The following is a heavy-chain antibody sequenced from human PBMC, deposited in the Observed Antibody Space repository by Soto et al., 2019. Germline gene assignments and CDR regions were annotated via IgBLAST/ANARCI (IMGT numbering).Heavy chain of an antibody. CDR2: IYYSGST. D-gene: IGHD3-10*01. V-gene: IGHV4-31*03. CDR3: ARGMASGFGELSADVYYFDY. J-gene: IGHJ4*02. CDR1: GGSISSGGYY. Sequence: PSETLSLTCTVSGGSISSGGYYWRWIRQHPGKCLEWIGYIYYSGSTYYNPSLKSRVTISVDTSKNQFSLKLSSVTAADTAVYYCARGMASGFGELSADVYYFDYWGQGTLVTVYS.